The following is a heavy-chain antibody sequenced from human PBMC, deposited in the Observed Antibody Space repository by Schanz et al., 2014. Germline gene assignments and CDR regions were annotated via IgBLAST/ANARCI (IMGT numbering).Heavy chain of an antibody. J-gene: IGHJ3*02. CDR2: ISGGGGST. CDR1: GFTFSGYA. D-gene: IGHD4-17*01. Sequence: EVQLVESGGGLVQPGGSLRLSCAASGFTFSGYAMSWVRQAPGKGLEWVSSISGGGGSTYYTDSVKGRFTISRDNSKNTLFLQMNTLRAEDTAVYYCAKVEVTKARAFDIWGQGTVVTVSS. V-gene: IGHV3-23*04. CDR3: AKVEVTKARAFDI.